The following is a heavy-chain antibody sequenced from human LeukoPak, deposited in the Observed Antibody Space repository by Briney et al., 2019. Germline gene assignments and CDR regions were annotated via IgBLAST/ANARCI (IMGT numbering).Heavy chain of an antibody. CDR3: ARHGGGGESYPRVFDY. CDR1: GGSVTTHY. Sequence: SETLSLTCTVSGGSVTTHYCTWIRQPPGKGLEWIGYNYYSGSTNYNPSLKSRVTISVDTSKNRFSLKLSSVTAADTAMYYCARHGGGGESYPRVFDYWGRGNLVTVSS. CDR2: NYYSGST. D-gene: IGHD1-26*01. V-gene: IGHV4-59*08. J-gene: IGHJ4*02.